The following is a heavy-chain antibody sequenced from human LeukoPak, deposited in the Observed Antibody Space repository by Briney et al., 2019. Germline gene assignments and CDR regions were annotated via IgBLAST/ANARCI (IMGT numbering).Heavy chain of an antibody. Sequence: KPSETLSLTCTVSGGSISSSSYYWGWIRQPPGKGLERIGSIYYSGSTYYNPSLKSRVTISVDTSKNQFSLKLSSVTAADTAVYYCARGPRYQLEGSYWYFDLWGRGTLVTVSS. CDR3: ARGPRYQLEGSYWYFDL. D-gene: IGHD2-2*01. CDR2: IYYSGST. V-gene: IGHV4-39*07. J-gene: IGHJ2*01. CDR1: GGSISSSSYY.